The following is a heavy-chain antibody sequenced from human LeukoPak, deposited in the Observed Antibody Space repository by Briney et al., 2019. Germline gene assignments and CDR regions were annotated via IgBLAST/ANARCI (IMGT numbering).Heavy chain of an antibody. D-gene: IGHD3-9*01. CDR3: ARGPGFLRYFDWLKDY. CDR1: GGSISSYY. CDR2: INHSGST. V-gene: IGHV4-34*01. Sequence: SETLSLTCTVSGGSISSYYWSWIRQPPGKGLEWIGEINHSGSTNYNPSLKSRVTISVDTSKNQFSLKLSSVTAADTAVYYCARGPGFLRYFDWLKDYWGQGTLVTVSS. J-gene: IGHJ4*02.